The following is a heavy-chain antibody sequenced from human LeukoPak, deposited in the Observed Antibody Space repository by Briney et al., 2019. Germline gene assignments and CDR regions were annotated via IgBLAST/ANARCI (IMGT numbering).Heavy chain of an antibody. V-gene: IGHV1-3*01. J-gene: IGHJ4*02. Sequence: GASVRVSCKASGYTFTIYAMHWVRQAPGQRLEWMGWINAGNGNTKYSQKFQGRVTIIRDTSASTAYMELSSLRSEDTAVYYCARGGTIFGVVEIDYWGQGTLITVSS. CDR3: ARGGTIFGVVEIDY. CDR1: GYTFTIYA. D-gene: IGHD3-3*01. CDR2: INAGNGNT.